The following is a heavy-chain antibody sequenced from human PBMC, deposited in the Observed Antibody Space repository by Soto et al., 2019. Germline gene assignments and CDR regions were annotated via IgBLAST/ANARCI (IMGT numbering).Heavy chain of an antibody. J-gene: IGHJ4*02. CDR2: IKSKTDGGTT. Sequence: EVQLVESGGGLVKPGGSLRLYCAASGFTFSNAWMNWVRQAPGKGLEWVGRIKSKTDGGTTDYAAPVKGRFTISRDDSKNTLYLQMNSLKTEDTAVYYCTTDFIDGSPFDYWGQGTLVTVSS. V-gene: IGHV3-15*07. D-gene: IGHD1-26*01. CDR3: TTDFIDGSPFDY. CDR1: GFTFSNAW.